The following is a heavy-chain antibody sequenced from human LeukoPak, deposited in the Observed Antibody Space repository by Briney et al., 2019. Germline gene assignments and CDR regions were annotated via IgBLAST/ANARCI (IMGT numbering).Heavy chain of an antibody. Sequence: GGSLRLSCAASVFTFSAYAMSWVRQAPGKGLGWVSSISSSSSYIYYADSVKGRFTISRDNAKNSLYLQMNSLRAEDTAVYYCARARQWLTTQLGAFDIWGQGTMVTVSS. CDR1: VFTFSAYA. J-gene: IGHJ3*02. CDR3: ARARQWLTTQLGAFDI. V-gene: IGHV3-21*01. CDR2: ISSSSSYI. D-gene: IGHD6-19*01.